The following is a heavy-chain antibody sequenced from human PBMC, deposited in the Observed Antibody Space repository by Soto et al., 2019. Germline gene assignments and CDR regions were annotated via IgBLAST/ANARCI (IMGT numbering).Heavy chain of an antibody. J-gene: IGHJ4*02. V-gene: IGHV3-15*01. CDR1: GFTFSNAW. CDR2: IQSKTRGGTT. Sequence: EVQLVESGGGLVQPGGSLRLSCVASGFTFSNAWMTWVRQAPGRGLEWVGRIQSKTRGGTTDDAAPVKGRFTVSRDDSKNTLSLQMNSLKIEDTAVYYCTRIVAATMDDWGQGTLVTVSS. D-gene: IGHD6-13*01. CDR3: TRIVAATMDD.